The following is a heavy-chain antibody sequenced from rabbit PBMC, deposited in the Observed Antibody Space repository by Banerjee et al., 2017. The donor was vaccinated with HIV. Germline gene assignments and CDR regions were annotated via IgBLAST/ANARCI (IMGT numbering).Heavy chain of an antibody. Sequence: QEQLVESGGGLVQPGGSLTLSCKASGFDFSNYGVSWVRQAPGKGLEWIGCILTGSGSTYYASWAKGRFNISKTSSTTVTLQMTSLTAADTATYFCARGSSGYYNLWGQGTLVTVS. D-gene: IGHD1-1*01. CDR1: GFDFSNYG. J-gene: IGHJ4*01. V-gene: IGHV1S45*01. CDR2: ILTGSGST. CDR3: ARGSSGYYNL.